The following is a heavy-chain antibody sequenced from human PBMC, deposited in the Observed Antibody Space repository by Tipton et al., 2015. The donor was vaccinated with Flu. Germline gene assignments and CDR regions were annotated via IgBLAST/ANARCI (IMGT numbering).Heavy chain of an antibody. D-gene: IGHD2-15*01. CDR2: INPNTGIT. CDR1: GYSFTDYY. J-gene: IGHJ4*02. Sequence: QVQLVQSGAAVQKPGASVQVSCKTSGYSFTDYYLHWIRQAPGQGLEWMGWINPNTGITTYAQRFQGRLTLTRDTSVTSVHMELTSLTSDDMALYFCARLSGERVFDHWGQGTLVTVTP. CDR3: ARLSGERVFDH. V-gene: IGHV1-2*02.